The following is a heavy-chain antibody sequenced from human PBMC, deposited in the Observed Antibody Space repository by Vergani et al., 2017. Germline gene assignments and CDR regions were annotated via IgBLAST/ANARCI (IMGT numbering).Heavy chain of an antibody. V-gene: IGHV2-70*01. CDR2: IDWDDDK. CDR1: GFSLSTSGMC. CDR3: ARCFGSSTHHYFDY. D-gene: IGHD6-6*01. Sequence: QVTLRESGPALVKPTQTLTLTCTFSGFSLSTSGMCVSWIRQPPGKGLEWLALIDWDDDKYYSTSLKTRLTISKATSKNQVVLTMTNMEPVDTATYYCARCFGSSTHHYFDYWGQGTLVTVSS. J-gene: IGHJ4*02.